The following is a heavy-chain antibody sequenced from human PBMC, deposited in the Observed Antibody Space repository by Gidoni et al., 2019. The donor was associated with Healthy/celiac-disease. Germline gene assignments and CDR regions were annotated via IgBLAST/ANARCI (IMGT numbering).Heavy chain of an antibody. V-gene: IGHV3-48*02. CDR2: ISSSSSTI. CDR1: GFTFSSYS. J-gene: IGHJ3*02. Sequence: EVQLVESGGGLVQPGGSLRLSCAASGFTFSSYSMNWVRQAPGKGLEWVSYISSSSSTIYYADSVKGRFTISRDNAKNSLYLQMNSLRDEDTAVYYCARDLPHYCSGGSCYSLDAFDIWGQGTMVTVSS. CDR3: ARDLPHYCSGGSCYSLDAFDI. D-gene: IGHD2-15*01.